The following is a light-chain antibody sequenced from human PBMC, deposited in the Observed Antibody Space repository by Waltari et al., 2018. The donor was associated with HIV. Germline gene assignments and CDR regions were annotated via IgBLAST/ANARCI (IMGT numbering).Light chain of an antibody. CDR1: QNISSD. Sequence: IVMTQSQATLSALQGERVTLSCRASQNISSDLAWLQQRPGQAPRLVIYDAVTRPTGIPARISGRGSETDFTLTISSLQSEDVAVYFCQQYNNWPPWTFGQGTKVEMK. CDR2: DAV. CDR3: QQYNNWPPWT. J-gene: IGKJ1*01. V-gene: IGKV3D-15*01.